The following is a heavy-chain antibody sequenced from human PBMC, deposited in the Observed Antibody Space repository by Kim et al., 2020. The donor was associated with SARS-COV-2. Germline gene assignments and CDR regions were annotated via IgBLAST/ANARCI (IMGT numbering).Heavy chain of an antibody. V-gene: IGHV4-31*02. CDR2: ST. CDR3: ARGRASDFDY. J-gene: IGHJ4*02. Sequence: STYDNPYRKSRLTISENTSKNPFSLKLSSVTAADTAVYYCARGRASDFDYWGQGTLVTVSS. D-gene: IGHD3-16*01.